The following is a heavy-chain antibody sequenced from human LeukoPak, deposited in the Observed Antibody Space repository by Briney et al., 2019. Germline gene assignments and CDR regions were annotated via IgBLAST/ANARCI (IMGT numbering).Heavy chain of an antibody. Sequence: GGSLRLSCAASGFTFSSYAMSWVRQAPGKGLEWVSAISGSGGGTYYADSVKGRFTISRDNSKNTLYLQMNSLRAEDTAVYYCAKGYCSGGSCRLIFDYWGQGTLVTVSS. D-gene: IGHD2-15*01. J-gene: IGHJ4*02. CDR3: AKGYCSGGSCRLIFDY. CDR2: ISGSGGGT. V-gene: IGHV3-23*01. CDR1: GFTFSSYA.